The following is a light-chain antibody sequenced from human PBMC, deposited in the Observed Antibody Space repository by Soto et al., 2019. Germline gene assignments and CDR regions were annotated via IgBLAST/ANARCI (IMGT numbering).Light chain of an antibody. CDR3: GTWDSSLSAGEV. Sequence: QSVLTQPPSVSAAPGQKVPISCSGSSSNIGNNYVSWYQQLPGTAPKLLIYDNNKRPSRIPDRFSGSKSGTSATLGITGLQTGDEADYYCGTWDSSLSAGEVFGTGTKVTVL. CDR2: DNN. V-gene: IGLV1-51*01. CDR1: SSNIGNNY. J-gene: IGLJ1*01.